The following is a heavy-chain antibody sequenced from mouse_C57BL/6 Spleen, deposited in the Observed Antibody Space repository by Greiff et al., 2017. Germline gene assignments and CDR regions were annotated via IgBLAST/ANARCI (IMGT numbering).Heavy chain of an antibody. V-gene: IGHV2-2*01. CDR2: LWSGGST. D-gene: IGHD1-1*01. J-gene: IGHJ3*01. CDR3: ARNPPTGAWFAY. CDR1: GFSLTSYG. Sequence: QVQLQQSGPGLVQPSQSLSITCTVSGFSLTSYGVHWVRQSPGKGLAWLGVLWSGGSTDYNAAFISRLSISKDNSKSQVFFKMNSLQADDTDIYYGARNPPTGAWFAYWGQGTLVTVSA.